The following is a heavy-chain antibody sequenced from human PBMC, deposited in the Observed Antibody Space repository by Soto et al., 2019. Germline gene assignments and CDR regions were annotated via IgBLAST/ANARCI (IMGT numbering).Heavy chain of an antibody. D-gene: IGHD2-2*01. Sequence: SGGSLRLSCAASRFTFSNYAMHWVRQAPGKGLEWVSVISYDENNKYYAGSVKSRFTISRDNSKNTLYLQMTSLRAEDTAIYYCARPGYCSSTSCPNWFDPWGQGTLVTVSS. CDR1: RFTFSNYA. CDR3: ARPGYCSSTSCPNWFDP. CDR2: ISYDENNK. J-gene: IGHJ5*02. V-gene: IGHV3-30-3*01.